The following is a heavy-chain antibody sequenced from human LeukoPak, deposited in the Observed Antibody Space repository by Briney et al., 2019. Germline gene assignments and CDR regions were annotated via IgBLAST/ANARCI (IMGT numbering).Heavy chain of an antibody. J-gene: IGHJ6*02. D-gene: IGHD4-17*01. Sequence: GASVKASCKASGYTFTSYGLSWVRQAPGQGLEWMGWISAYNGNTNYAQKLQGRVTMTTDTSTSTAYMELRSLRSDDTAVYYCAGEFTADQPYGDYPIYYNYGMDVWGQGTTVTVSS. CDR3: AGEFTADQPYGDYPIYYNYGMDV. CDR2: ISAYNGNT. CDR1: GYTFTSYG. V-gene: IGHV1-18*01.